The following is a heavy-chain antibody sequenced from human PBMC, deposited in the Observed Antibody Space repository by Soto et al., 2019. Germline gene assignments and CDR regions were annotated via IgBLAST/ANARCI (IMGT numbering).Heavy chain of an antibody. D-gene: IGHD5-12*01. J-gene: IGHJ4*02. Sequence: GGSLRLSCAASGFTFSSYSMNWVRQAPGKGLEWVSSISSSSSYIYYADSVKGRFTISRDNAKNSLYLQMNSLRAEDTAVYFCARVKATLYRHYYFDYWGQGTPVTVSS. CDR1: GFTFSSYS. CDR2: ISSSSSYI. V-gene: IGHV3-21*04. CDR3: ARVKATLYRHYYFDY.